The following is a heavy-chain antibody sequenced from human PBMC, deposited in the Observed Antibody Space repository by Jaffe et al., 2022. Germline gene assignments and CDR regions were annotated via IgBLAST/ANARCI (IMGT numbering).Heavy chain of an antibody. V-gene: IGHV4-39*01. J-gene: IGHJ4*02. Sequence: QLQLQESGPGLVKPSETLSLTCTVSGGSISRSSYYWGWIRQYPGKGLEWIGSIYHSGSTYYNPSLKSRITISVDTSKNQFSLRLSSVTAADTAVYHCARHLRDDSGWYSAPFDYWGQGTLVTVSS. CDR2: IYHSGST. CDR3: ARHLRDDSGWYSAPFDY. D-gene: IGHD6-19*01. CDR1: GGSISRSSYY.